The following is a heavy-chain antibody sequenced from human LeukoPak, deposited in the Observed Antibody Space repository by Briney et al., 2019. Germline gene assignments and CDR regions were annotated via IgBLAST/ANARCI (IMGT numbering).Heavy chain of an antibody. D-gene: IGHD3-9*01. CDR3: TTQYYDILTGYSSDY. J-gene: IGHJ4*02. Sequence: NPGGSLRLSCAASVFTFSIAWMSWVRHAPGRGLEWVSCIKSKSDCETTDYAAPVKGRFTISRDDSKNTLYLRMNSLKTEDTAVYYCTTQYYDILTGYSSDYWGQGTLVTVSS. CDR1: VFTFSIAW. V-gene: IGHV3-15*01. CDR2: IKSKSDCETT.